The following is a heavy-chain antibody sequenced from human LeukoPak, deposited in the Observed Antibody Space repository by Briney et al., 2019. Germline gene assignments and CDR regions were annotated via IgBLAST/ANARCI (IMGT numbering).Heavy chain of an antibody. CDR2: IKQDGSER. V-gene: IGHV3-7*03. D-gene: IGHD1-26*01. CDR3: AKSQRGYYPRRTYYYYMDV. Sequence: GGSLRLSCAASGFTFSSYWMSWVRQVPGKGLEWVANIKQDGSERYYVDSVRGRFTISRDNAKNSLYLQLNSLRAEDTAVYYCAKSQRGYYPRRTYYYYMDVWGKGTTVTVSS. J-gene: IGHJ6*03. CDR1: GFTFSSYW.